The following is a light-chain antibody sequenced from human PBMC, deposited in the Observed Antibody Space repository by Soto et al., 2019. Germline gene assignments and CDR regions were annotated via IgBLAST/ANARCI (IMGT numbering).Light chain of an antibody. V-gene: IGLV2-14*01. J-gene: IGLJ3*02. Sequence: QSALTQPASVSGSPGQSITISCTGTSSDIGAYNYVSWYQHHPAKAPKLMIYEVTDRPLGVSSRFSGSKSGNTASPTISGLQAEDEADYYCSSFTITNTWVFGGGTKLTVL. CDR1: SSDIGAYNY. CDR3: SSFTITNTWV. CDR2: EVT.